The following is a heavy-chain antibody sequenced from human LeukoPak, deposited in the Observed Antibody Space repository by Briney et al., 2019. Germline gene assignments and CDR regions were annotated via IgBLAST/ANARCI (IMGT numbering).Heavy chain of an antibody. CDR1: GFTFSSYT. Sequence: PGGSLRLSCAASGFTFSSYTMHWVREAPGKGQERVSDISYEGGDKVYAESVKGRFTVSRDNSRTTVYLQMNSLRAEDTAVYYCARRSRWLQLGPFDYWGQGTLVTVSS. CDR3: ARRSRWLQLGPFDY. V-gene: IGHV3-30*01. J-gene: IGHJ4*02. D-gene: IGHD5-24*01. CDR2: ISYEGGDK.